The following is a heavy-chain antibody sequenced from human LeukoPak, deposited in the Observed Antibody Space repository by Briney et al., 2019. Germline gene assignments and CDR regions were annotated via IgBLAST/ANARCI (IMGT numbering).Heavy chain of an antibody. V-gene: IGHV4-34*01. CDR1: GGSFSGYY. Sequence: SETLSLTCAVNGGSFSGYYWSWIRQPPGKGLEWIGEINHSGSTNYNPSLKSRVTISVDTSKNQFSLKLSSVTAADTAVYYCARRIYCSGGSCYSAPFDYWGQGTLVTVSS. CDR3: ARRIYCSGGSCYSAPFDY. D-gene: IGHD2-15*01. J-gene: IGHJ4*02. CDR2: INHSGST.